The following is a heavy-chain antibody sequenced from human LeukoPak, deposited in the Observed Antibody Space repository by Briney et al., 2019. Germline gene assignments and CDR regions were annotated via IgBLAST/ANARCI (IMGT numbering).Heavy chain of an antibody. V-gene: IGHV3-30*18. CDR3: AKERIAYYYYYGMDV. D-gene: IGHD6-13*01. Sequence: GRSLRLSCAASGFTFSSYGMHWVRHAPGKGLEWGAVISYDGSNKYYADSVKGRFTISRDNSKNTLYLQMNSLRAEDTAVYYCAKERIAYYYYYGMDVWGKGTTVTVSS. CDR2: ISYDGSNK. J-gene: IGHJ6*04. CDR1: GFTFSSYG.